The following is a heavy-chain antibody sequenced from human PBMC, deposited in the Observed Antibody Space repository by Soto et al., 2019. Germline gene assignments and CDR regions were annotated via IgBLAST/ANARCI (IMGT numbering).Heavy chain of an antibody. D-gene: IGHD5-12*01. J-gene: IGHJ4*02. V-gene: IGHV3-15*01. CDR3: TAGNGYTDFDF. Sequence: GGSLRLSCAAAGFTFSKAWISWVRQAPGKGLECVGRVKSRNAGGAIDYAPPVKGRFTVSRDDSKNTLYLQMSSLKAEDTAVYYCTAGNGYTDFDFWGQGTLVTVSS. CDR2: VKSRNAGGAI. CDR1: GFTFSKAW.